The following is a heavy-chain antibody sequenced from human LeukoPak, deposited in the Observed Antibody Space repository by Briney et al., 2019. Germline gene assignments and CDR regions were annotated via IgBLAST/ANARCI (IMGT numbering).Heavy chain of an antibody. J-gene: IGHJ4*02. CDR1: GYTFTSYD. V-gene: IGHV1-2*02. D-gene: IGHD5-12*01. Sequence: ASVKVSCKASGYTFTSYDINWVRQATGQGLEWMGWINPNSGGTNYAQKFQGRVTMTRDTSISTAYMELSRLRSDDTAVYYCARGRSGYDCFDYWGQGTLVTVSS. CDR3: ARGRSGYDCFDY. CDR2: INPNSGGT.